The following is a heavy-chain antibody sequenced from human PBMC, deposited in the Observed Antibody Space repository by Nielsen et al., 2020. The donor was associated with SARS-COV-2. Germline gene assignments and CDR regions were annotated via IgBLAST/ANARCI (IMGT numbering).Heavy chain of an antibody. D-gene: IGHD3-22*01. Sequence: KVSCKGSGYSFTTYWIGWVRQMPGKGLEWIGIIYPGDSDTRYSPSFKGQVTISADKSVSATYLLWSSLRASDTAMYYCARRTDYYDSSGYYYLSGWFDPWGQGTLVTVSS. J-gene: IGHJ5*02. V-gene: IGHV5-51*01. CDR1: GYSFTTYW. CDR3: ARRTDYYDSSGYYYLSGWFDP. CDR2: IYPGDSDT.